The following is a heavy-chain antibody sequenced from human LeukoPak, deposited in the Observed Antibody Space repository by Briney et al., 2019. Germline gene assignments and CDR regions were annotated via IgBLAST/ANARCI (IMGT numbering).Heavy chain of an antibody. Sequence: PSETLSLTCTVSGGSISSSSYCWGWIRQPPGKGLEWIGSIYYSGSTYYNPSLKSRVTISVDTSKNQFSLKLSSVTAADTAVYYCARAATAAGTSWFDPWGQGTLVTVSS. CDR2: IYYSGST. D-gene: IGHD6-13*01. V-gene: IGHV4-39*01. J-gene: IGHJ5*02. CDR1: GGSISSSSYC. CDR3: ARAATAAGTSWFDP.